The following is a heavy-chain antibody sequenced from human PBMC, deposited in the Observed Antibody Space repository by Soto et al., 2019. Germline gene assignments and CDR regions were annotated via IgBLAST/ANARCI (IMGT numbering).Heavy chain of an antibody. CDR2: IYYSGST. Sequence: QLQLQESGPGLVKPSETLSLTCTVSGGSISSSSYYWGWIRQPPGKGLEWIGSIYYSGSTYYNPSLKSRVTISVDTSKNQFSLKLSSVTAADTAVYYCARLHPPYGASVGYWGQGTLVTVSS. V-gene: IGHV4-39*01. D-gene: IGHD4-17*01. CDR3: ARLHPPYGASVGY. CDR1: GGSISSSSYY. J-gene: IGHJ4*02.